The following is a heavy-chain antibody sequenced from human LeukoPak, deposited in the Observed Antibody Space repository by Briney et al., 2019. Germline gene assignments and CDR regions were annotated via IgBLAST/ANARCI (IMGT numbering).Heavy chain of an antibody. CDR2: IHYSGST. D-gene: IGHD3-22*01. CDR1: GASISSHY. CDR3: ARYYYDSSGYSGYFDY. V-gene: IGHV4-59*11. J-gene: IGHJ4*02. Sequence: SETLSLTCSVSGASISSHYWSWIRQPPGKGLEWIGYIHYSGSTNCNPSLKSRVTISLDTSKNQFSLKLTSVTAADTAVYYCARYYYDSSGYSGYFDYWGQGTLVTVSS.